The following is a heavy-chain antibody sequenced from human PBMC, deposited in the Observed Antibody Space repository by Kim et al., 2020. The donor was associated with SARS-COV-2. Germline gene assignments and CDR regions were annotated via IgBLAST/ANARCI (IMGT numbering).Heavy chain of an antibody. Sequence: HKSRVTITVDTSKSQFSLKLSSVTAADTAVYYCARDSIDYIWGSYRYLDYWGQGTLVTVSS. D-gene: IGHD3-16*02. CDR3: ARDSIDYIWGSYRYLDY. V-gene: IGHV4-59*01. J-gene: IGHJ4*02.